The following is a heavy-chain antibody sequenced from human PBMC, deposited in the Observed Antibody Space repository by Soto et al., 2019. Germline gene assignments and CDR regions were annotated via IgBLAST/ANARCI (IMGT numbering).Heavy chain of an antibody. Sequence: EVQLVESGGGLVKPGGSLRLSCAASGFTFSSYSMNWVRQAPGKGLEWVSSISSSSSYIYYADSVKGRFTISRDNAKNSLYLQMNGLRAEDTAVYYCARAGSWEPGHFDYWGQGTLVTVSS. J-gene: IGHJ4*02. CDR2: ISSSSSYI. V-gene: IGHV3-21*01. D-gene: IGHD1-26*01. CDR1: GFTFSSYS. CDR3: ARAGSWEPGHFDY.